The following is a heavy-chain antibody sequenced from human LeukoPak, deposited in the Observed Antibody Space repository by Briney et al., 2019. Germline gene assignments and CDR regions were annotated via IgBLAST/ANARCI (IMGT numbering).Heavy chain of an antibody. Sequence: SETLSLTCTASGGSFSSYYWSWIRQPPGKGLEWIGDIYYSGSTNYNPSLQSRVTISVDTSKNQYSLKLSSVTAADTAVYYCARGLRYFDCLPDYWGQGTLVTVSS. CDR3: ARGLRYFDCLPDY. V-gene: IGHV4-59*01. CDR2: IYYSGST. D-gene: IGHD3-9*01. CDR1: GGSFSSYY. J-gene: IGHJ4*02.